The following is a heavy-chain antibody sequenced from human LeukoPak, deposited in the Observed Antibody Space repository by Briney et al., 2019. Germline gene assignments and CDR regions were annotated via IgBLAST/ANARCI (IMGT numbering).Heavy chain of an antibody. D-gene: IGHD6-19*01. J-gene: IGHJ5*02. V-gene: IGHV5-51*01. CDR3: ARHSSGWYRNNWFDP. Sequence: GESLKISCKGSGYTFTSYWIAWVRKMPGKGLEWMGIIDPGDSDARYSPSFQGQATISADKSISTAYLQWSSLKASDTAMYYCARHSSGWYRNNWFDPWGQGTLVTVSS. CDR2: IDPGDSDA. CDR1: GYTFTSYW.